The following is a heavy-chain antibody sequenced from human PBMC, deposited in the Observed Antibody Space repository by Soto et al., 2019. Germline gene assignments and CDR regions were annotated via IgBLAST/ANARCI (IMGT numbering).Heavy chain of an antibody. CDR1: GFSLSTSGVG. J-gene: IGHJ4*01. V-gene: IGHV2-5*02. D-gene: IGHD2-15*01. CDR3: ADSCRRKSCRSGSCYYF. Sequence: SGPTLVNPTQALALTCTFSGFSLSTSGVGVGWIRQPPGKAPEWLALVYWDEDKRYSPSMKSRLTITKDTSRNQVVLTITNMDPGNTATYYCADSCRRKSCRSGSCYYF. CDR2: VYWDEDK.